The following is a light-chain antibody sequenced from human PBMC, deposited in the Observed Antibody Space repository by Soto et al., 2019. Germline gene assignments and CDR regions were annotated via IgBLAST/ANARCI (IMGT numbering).Light chain of an antibody. CDR2: GAS. Sequence: EIVMTQSPSTLSVSPGGRATLSCSASQRVSGSYLAWYQQKPGQAPRVLIYGASSRATGIPDRFSGSGSGTDFTLTISRLEPEDFAVYYCHQYGSSSWTFGQGTKVDI. J-gene: IGKJ1*01. V-gene: IGKV3-20*01. CDR1: QRVSGSY. CDR3: HQYGSSSWT.